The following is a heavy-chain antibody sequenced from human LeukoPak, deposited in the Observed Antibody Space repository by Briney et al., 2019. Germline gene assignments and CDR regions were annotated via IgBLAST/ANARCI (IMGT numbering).Heavy chain of an antibody. CDR1: GGSFSGYY. J-gene: IGHJ4*02. D-gene: IGHD2-21*01. CDR2: ISHSGST. Sequence: SETLSLTCAVYGGSFSGYYWSWIRQPPGKGLEWIGEISHSGSTNYNPSLKSRVTISVDTSRNQFSLKLSSVTAADTAVYYCVRVKGDSGGPDFDYWGQGTLVTVSS. CDR3: VRVKGDSGGPDFDY. V-gene: IGHV4-34*01.